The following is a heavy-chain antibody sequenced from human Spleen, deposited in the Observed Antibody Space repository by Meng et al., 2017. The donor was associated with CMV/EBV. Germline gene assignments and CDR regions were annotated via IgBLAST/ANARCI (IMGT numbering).Heavy chain of an antibody. D-gene: IGHD2-21*01. J-gene: IGHJ5*01. V-gene: IGHV4-30-4*08. CDR1: GASISSGDNY. Sequence: SETLSLTCSVSGASISSGDNYWSWIRQPPGKGLEWIGYIYYSGSTYYNPSLKSRVTISVDTSKNHFSLKLRSVTAADTAVYYCARERPRICDVDCFSWFDSWGQGALVTVSS. CDR2: IYYSGST. CDR3: ARERPRICDVDCFSWFDS.